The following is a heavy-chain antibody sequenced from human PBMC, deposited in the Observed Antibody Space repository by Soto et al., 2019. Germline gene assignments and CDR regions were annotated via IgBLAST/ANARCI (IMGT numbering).Heavy chain of an antibody. D-gene: IGHD1-26*01. J-gene: IGHJ5*02. CDR1: GGTFSTYG. V-gene: IGHV1-69*13. CDR3: ARDRGSSWYNWFDP. Sequence: ASVKVSCKASGGTFSTYGISWVRQAPGQGIEWMGGIIPLFGTTNYAQKFKGRVTITADESTSTVYMELSSLRFEDTAIYYCARDRGSSWYNWFDPWGQGTLGTVSS. CDR2: IIPLFGTT.